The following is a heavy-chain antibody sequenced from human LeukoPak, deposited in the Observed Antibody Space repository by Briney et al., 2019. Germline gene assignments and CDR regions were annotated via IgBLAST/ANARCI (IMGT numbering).Heavy chain of an antibody. CDR1: AFTFSTYA. CDR3: ANAVCTTSSCSGFYGMDV. Sequence: PGGSLRLSCAASAFTFSTYAMNWVRQAPGKGLKWVSSISSGGGTTYYADSVKGRFTISRDNSKNTLYLQMNSLRPEDTAMYYCANAVCTTSSCSGFYGMDVWGQGTTVAVSS. D-gene: IGHD2-2*01. J-gene: IGHJ6*02. CDR2: ISSGGGTT. V-gene: IGHV3-23*01.